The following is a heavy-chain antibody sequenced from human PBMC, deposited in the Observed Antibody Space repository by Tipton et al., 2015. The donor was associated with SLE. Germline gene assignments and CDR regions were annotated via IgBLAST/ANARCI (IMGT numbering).Heavy chain of an antibody. CDR3: ARHYGSRYFDY. D-gene: IGHD1-26*01. Sequence: TLSLTCAVYGGSFSGYYWSWIRQPPGKGPEWIGEINHSGSTNYNPSLKSRVTISVDTSKNQFSLKLSSVTAADTAVYYCARHYGSRYFDYWGQGTLVTVSS. CDR1: GGSFSGYY. CDR2: INHSGST. J-gene: IGHJ4*02. V-gene: IGHV4-34*01.